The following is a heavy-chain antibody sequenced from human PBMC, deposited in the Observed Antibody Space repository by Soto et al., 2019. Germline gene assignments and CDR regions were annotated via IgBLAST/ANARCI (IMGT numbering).Heavy chain of an antibody. D-gene: IGHD3-3*01. CDR1: GFTFSSYA. J-gene: IGHJ6*04. Sequence: GGSLRLSCAASGFTFSSYAMSWVRQAPGKGLEWVSAISGSGGSTYYADSVKGRFTISRDNSKNTLYLQMNSLRAEDTAVYYCARDRSGYDFWSGYPSGVWGKGTTVTVSS. V-gene: IGHV3-23*01. CDR2: ISGSGGST. CDR3: ARDRSGYDFWSGYPSGV.